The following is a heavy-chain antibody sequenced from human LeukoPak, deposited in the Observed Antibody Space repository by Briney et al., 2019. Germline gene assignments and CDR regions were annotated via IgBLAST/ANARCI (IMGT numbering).Heavy chain of an antibody. V-gene: IGHV3-53*01. CDR1: RFTVRTNY. D-gene: IGHD4-17*01. Sequence: GGSLRLSCAAPRFTVRTNYMSWVRQTPGRGLEGVSVIYPGGLTYYADSVKGRFTISRDNAKNSLYLQMNSLRAEDTAVYYCASTVTTRHPEYWGQGTLVTVSS. J-gene: IGHJ4*02. CDR3: ASTVTTRHPEY. CDR2: IYPGGLT.